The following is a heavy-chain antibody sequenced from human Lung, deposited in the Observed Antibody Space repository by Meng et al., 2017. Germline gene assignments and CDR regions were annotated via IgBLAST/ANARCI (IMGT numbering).Heavy chain of an antibody. Sequence: GESLKISCAASGFTFSSYAMHWVRQAPGKGLEWVAVISYDGSNKYYADSVKGRFTISRDNSKNTLYLQMNSLRAEDTAVYYCARARVDPYYYDSSGYYHLPYFDYWGQGTLVTVSS. D-gene: IGHD3-22*01. J-gene: IGHJ4*02. CDR2: ISYDGSNK. V-gene: IGHV3-30*04. CDR1: GFTFSSYA. CDR3: ARARVDPYYYDSSGYYHLPYFDY.